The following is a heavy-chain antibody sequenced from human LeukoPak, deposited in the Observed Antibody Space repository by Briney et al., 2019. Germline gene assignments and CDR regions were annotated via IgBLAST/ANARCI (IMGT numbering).Heavy chain of an antibody. CDR2: ISWNSGSI. Sequence: GGSLRLSCAASGFTFGDYAMHWVRQAPGKGLQWVSSISWNSGSIDYADSVKGRFTISRDNAKKSLYLQMNSLRVEDTALYYCAKDIGALLMVPAAPHYGLDVWGQGTTVTVSS. D-gene: IGHD2-2*01. J-gene: IGHJ6*02. V-gene: IGHV3-9*01. CDR3: AKDIGALLMVPAAPHYGLDV. CDR1: GFTFGDYA.